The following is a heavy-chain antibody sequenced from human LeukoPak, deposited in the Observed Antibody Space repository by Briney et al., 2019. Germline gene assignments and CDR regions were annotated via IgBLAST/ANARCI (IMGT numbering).Heavy chain of an antibody. Sequence: ASVKVSCKASGGTFSSYAISWVRQAPGQGLEWMGGIIPIFGTANYAQKLQGRVTMTTDTSTSTAYMELRSLRSDDTAVYYCARAHSSGWYGEVYWGQETLVTVSS. CDR3: ARAHSSGWYGEVY. V-gene: IGHV1-69*05. D-gene: IGHD6-19*01. CDR2: IIPIFGTA. J-gene: IGHJ4*02. CDR1: GGTFSSYA.